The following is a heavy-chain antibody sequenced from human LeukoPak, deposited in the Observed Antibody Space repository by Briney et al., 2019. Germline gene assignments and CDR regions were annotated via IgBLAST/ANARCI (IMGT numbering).Heavy chain of an antibody. Sequence: SVKVSCKASGGTFSSYAISWVRQAPGQGLERMGGIIPIFGTANYAQKFQGRVTITADESTSTAYMELSSLRSEDTAVYYCARDRDGGNWFDPWGQGTLVTVSS. CDR2: IIPIFGTA. CDR1: GGTFSSYA. V-gene: IGHV1-69*01. D-gene: IGHD4-23*01. J-gene: IGHJ5*02. CDR3: ARDRDGGNWFDP.